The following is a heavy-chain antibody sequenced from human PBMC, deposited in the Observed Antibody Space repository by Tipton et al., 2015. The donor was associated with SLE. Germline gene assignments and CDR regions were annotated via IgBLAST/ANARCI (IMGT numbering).Heavy chain of an antibody. CDR2: INHSGST. J-gene: IGHJ4*02. V-gene: IGHV4-34*01. D-gene: IGHD2-15*01. CDR1: GGSFSGYY. CDR3: ASSEGVVVVAADDY. Sequence: TLSLTCAVYGGSFSGYYWSWIRQPPGKGLEWIGEINHSGSTYYNPSLKSRVTISVDTSKNQFSLKLSSVTAADTAVYYCASSEGVVVVAADDYWGQGTLVTVSS.